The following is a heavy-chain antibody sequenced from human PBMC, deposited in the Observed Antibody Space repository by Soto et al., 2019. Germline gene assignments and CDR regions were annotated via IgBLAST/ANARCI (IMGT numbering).Heavy chain of an antibody. CDR1: GGSIRSNDYY. V-gene: IGHV4-30-4*01. Sequence: PSETLSLTCTVSGGSIRSNDYYWSCIRQRRRKGLGWSGYIYYIGSTYYNPSLQSRVTISADTSKTHFSLKLTSVTAADTAVYYCARGRYNWNQGAFDIWGQGTVVTVSS. D-gene: IGHD1-20*01. CDR2: IYYIGST. J-gene: IGHJ3*02. CDR3: ARGRYNWNQGAFDI.